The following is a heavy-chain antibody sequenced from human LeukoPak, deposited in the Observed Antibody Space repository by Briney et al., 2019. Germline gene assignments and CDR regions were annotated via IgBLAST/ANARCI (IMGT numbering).Heavy chain of an antibody. V-gene: IGHV3-7*01. D-gene: IGHD6-19*01. CDR1: GFTFSSYW. CDR3: ARDSSGWYTAY. CDR2: IKQDGSEK. Sequence: GGSLRLSCAASGFTFSSYWMSWVRQAPGKGLEWVANIKQDGSEKYYADSVKGRFTISRDNAKNSPYLQMNSLRAENTAVYSSARDSSGWYTAYWGQGTLVTVSS. J-gene: IGHJ4*02.